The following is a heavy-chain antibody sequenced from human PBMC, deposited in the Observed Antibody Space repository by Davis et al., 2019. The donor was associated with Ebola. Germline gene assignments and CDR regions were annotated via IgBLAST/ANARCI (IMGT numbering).Heavy chain of an antibody. V-gene: IGHV3-23*01. D-gene: IGHD3-10*01. J-gene: IGHJ4*02. CDR2: ISGSGGTT. Sequence: GESLKISCAASGFTFSSYAMSWVRQAPGKGLEWVSTISGSGGTTHYADSVKGRFTISRDNSKNTVYLQMSSLRDDDTAVYYCARDKFGGFGTSLDYWGQGALVTVSS. CDR3: ARDKFGGFGTSLDY. CDR1: GFTFSSYA.